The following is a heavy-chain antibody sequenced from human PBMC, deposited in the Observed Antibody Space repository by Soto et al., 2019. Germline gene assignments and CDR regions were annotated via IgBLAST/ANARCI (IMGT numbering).Heavy chain of an antibody. CDR3: ARLPRDCNKTSCYYADH. CDR1: GYDFNTNW. V-gene: IGHV5-51*01. CDR2: MYPGDSDT. Sequence: PGESLKISCRGSGYDFNTNWFGWVRQLPGRGLEWVGIMYPGDSDTRYNPSLQGHVTLSVDVTVSTAFLQWRSLETSDTGMYFCARLPRDCNKTSCYYADHWGQGTQATVSS. D-gene: IGHD3-3*01. J-gene: IGHJ4*02.